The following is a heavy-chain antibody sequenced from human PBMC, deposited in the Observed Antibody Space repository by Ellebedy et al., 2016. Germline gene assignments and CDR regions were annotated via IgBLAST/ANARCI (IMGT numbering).Heavy chain of an antibody. V-gene: IGHV1-18*01. Sequence: ASVKVSXKASGYTFTSYGISWVRQAPGQGLEWMGWISAYNGNTNYAQKLQGRVTMTTDTSTSTAYMELRSLRSDDTAVYYCARVGGHYDSSGYYTKDGAFDIWGQGTMVTVSS. CDR3: ARVGGHYDSSGYYTKDGAFDI. CDR2: ISAYNGNT. D-gene: IGHD3-22*01. J-gene: IGHJ3*02. CDR1: GYTFTSYG.